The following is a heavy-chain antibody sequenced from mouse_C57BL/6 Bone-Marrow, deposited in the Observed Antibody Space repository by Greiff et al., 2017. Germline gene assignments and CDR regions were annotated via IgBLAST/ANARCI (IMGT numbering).Heavy chain of an antibody. CDR1: GYSFTGYF. Sequence: EVMLVESGPELVKPGASVKISCKASGYSFTGYFMNWVKQSHGKSLEWIGRINPYNGDTFYNQKFKGKATLTVDKSSSTAHMGLLSLTSEDFAVYYCAGDYYGSSCFDYWGQGTTLTVSS. CDR2: INPYNGDT. D-gene: IGHD1-1*01. V-gene: IGHV1-37*01. J-gene: IGHJ2*01. CDR3: AGDYYGSSCFDY.